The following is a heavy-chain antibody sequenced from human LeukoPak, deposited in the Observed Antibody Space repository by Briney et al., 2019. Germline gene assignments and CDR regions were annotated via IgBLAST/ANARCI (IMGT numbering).Heavy chain of an antibody. CDR3: AGDLGGYDAYGRDPFDY. J-gene: IGHJ4*02. D-gene: IGHD5-12*01. V-gene: IGHV3-11*01. CDR1: GFTFSDYY. CDR2: ISSSGSTI. Sequence: GGSLGLSCAASGFTFSDYYMSWIRQAPGKGLEWVSYISSSGSTIYYADSVKGRFTISRDNAKNSLYLQMNSLRAEDTAVYYCAGDLGGYDAYGRDPFDYWGQGTLVTVSS.